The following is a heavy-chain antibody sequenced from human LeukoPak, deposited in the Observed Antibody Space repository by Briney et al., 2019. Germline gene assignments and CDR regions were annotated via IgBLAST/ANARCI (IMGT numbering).Heavy chain of an antibody. CDR3: ARSSVGYQLLVFYYYYYGMDV. V-gene: IGHV1-69*13. J-gene: IGHJ6*02. Sequence: GASVKVSCKASGGTFSSYAISWVRQAPGQGLEWMGGIIPIFGTANYAQKFQGRVTITADESTSTAYMELSSLRSEDTAVYYCARSSVGYQLLVFYYYYYGMDVWGQGTTVTVSS. CDR2: IIPIFGTA. D-gene: IGHD2-2*01. CDR1: GGTFSSYA.